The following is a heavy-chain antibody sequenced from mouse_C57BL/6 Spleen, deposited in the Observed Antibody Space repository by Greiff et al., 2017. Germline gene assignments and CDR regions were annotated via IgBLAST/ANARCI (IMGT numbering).Heavy chain of an antibody. CDR1: GFTFTDYY. CDR2: IRNKANGYTT. CDR3: AISSPYFDV. V-gene: IGHV7-3*01. J-gene: IGHJ1*03. Sequence: EVMLVESGGGLVQPGGSLSLSCAASGFTFTDYYMSWVRQPPGKALEWLGFIRNKANGYTTEYSASVKGRFTISRDNSQSILYLQMNALRAEDSATYYCAISSPYFDVWGTGTTVTVSS.